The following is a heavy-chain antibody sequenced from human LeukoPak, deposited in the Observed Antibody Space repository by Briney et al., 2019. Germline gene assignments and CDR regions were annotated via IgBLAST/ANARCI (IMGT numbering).Heavy chain of an antibody. CDR2: IYSGGST. CDR3: ARDLGGRMGLSAV. J-gene: IGHJ6*02. V-gene: IGHV3-53*01. CDR1: GFTVSSNY. Sequence: PGRSLRLSCAASGFTVSSNYMSWVRQAPGKGLEWVSVIYSGGSTNYADSVKGRFTISRDSSKNTLYLQMNSLRAEDTAVYYCARDLGGRMGLSAVWGQGTTVTVSS. D-gene: IGHD5-24*01.